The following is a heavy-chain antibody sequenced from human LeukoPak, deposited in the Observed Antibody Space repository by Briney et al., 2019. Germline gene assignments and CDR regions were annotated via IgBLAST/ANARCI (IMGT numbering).Heavy chain of an antibody. CDR1: GGTFSSYA. Sequence: SVKVSCKASGGTFSSYAISWVRQAPGQGLEWMGGIIPIFGTANYAQKFQGRVTMTRDMSTSTVYMELSSLRSEDTAVYYCARDNDFDYWGQGTLVTVSS. J-gene: IGHJ4*02. V-gene: IGHV1-69*05. D-gene: IGHD2-8*01. CDR2: IIPIFGTA. CDR3: ARDNDFDY.